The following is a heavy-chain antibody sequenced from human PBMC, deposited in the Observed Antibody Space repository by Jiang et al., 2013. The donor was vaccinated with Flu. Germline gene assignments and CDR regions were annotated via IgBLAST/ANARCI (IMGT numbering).Heavy chain of an antibody. J-gene: IGHJ3*01. CDR3: ARDRTLDGWGVFDF. CDR2: INIDNGNT. Sequence: YGAEVKKPGASVKVSCKASGYTFTTYAMHWVRQAPGHRLEWMGWINIDNGNTQYSQKFQGRITITGDASATTAYMELSSLTSEDTAVYYCARDRTLDGWGVFDFWGPRDNGHRLF. CDR1: GYTFTTYA. D-gene: IGHD3-10*01. V-gene: IGHV1-3*04.